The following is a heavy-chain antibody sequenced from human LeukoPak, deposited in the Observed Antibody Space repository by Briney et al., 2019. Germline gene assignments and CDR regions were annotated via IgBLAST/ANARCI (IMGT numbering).Heavy chain of an antibody. Sequence: SVKVSCKASGGTFSSYAISWVRQAPGQGLEWMGGIIPIFGTANYAQKFQGRVTITADESTSTAYMELSSLRSEDTAMYYCARGDDSGYYDYFDYWGQGALVTVSS. CDR2: IIPIFGTA. CDR1: GGTFSSYA. CDR3: ARGDDSGYYDYFDY. V-gene: IGHV1-69*13. D-gene: IGHD3-22*01. J-gene: IGHJ4*02.